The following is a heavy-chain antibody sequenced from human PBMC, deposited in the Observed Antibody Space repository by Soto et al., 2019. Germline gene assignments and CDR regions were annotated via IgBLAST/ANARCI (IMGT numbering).Heavy chain of an antibody. Sequence: QVQLVESGGGVVQPGRSLRLSCAASGFTFSTYVMHWVRQAPGKGLEWVAAISYDGFSEHYADSVKGRFTISRDNSKNTLYGQMDTLRADDTAVYYCATEDHSSGHAGTFQHWGQGTLVTVSS. CDR1: GFTFSTYV. J-gene: IGHJ1*01. CDR2: ISYDGFSE. V-gene: IGHV3-30-3*01. CDR3: ATEDHSSGHAGTFQH. D-gene: IGHD3-22*01.